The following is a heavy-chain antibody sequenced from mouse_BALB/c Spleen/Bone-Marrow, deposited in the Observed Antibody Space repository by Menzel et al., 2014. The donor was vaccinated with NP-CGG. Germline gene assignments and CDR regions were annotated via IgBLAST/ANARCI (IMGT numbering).Heavy chain of an antibody. Sequence: EVMLVESGGGLVKPGGSLKLSRAASGFTFSDYYMYWVRQTPEKRLEWVATISDGGSYTYYPDSVKGRFTISRDNAKNNLYLQMSSLKSEDTAMYYCARGRIYYDYDVGDYWGQGTTLTVSS. J-gene: IGHJ2*01. CDR1: GFTFSDYY. D-gene: IGHD2-4*01. V-gene: IGHV5-4*02. CDR2: ISDGGSYT. CDR3: ARGRIYYDYDVGDY.